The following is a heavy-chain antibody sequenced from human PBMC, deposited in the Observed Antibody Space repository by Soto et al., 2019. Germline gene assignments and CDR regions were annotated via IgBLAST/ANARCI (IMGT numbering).Heavy chain of an antibody. D-gene: IGHD5-18*01. CDR1: GESFSGYY. V-gene: IGHV4-34*01. Sequence: SETLSLTCAVYGESFSGYYWSWIRQPPGEGLEWIGEIDRSGSTNYNPSLKSRVTISVDTSKDQFSLKLSSVIAADTAVYYCARAPGTAMVVFDYWGQGTLVTVSS. CDR2: IDRSGST. J-gene: IGHJ4*02. CDR3: ARAPGTAMVVFDY.